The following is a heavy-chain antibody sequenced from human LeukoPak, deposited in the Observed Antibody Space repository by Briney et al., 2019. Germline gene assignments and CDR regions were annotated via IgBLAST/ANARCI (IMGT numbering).Heavy chain of an antibody. V-gene: IGHV4-38-2*02. CDR3: ARGGISYYYYYYMDV. Sequence: SETLSLTCTVSGYSISSGYYWGWIRQPPGKGLEWIGSIYHSGSTYYNPSLKSRVTISVDRSKNQFSLKLSSVTAADTAVYYCARGGISYYYYYYMDVWGKGTTVTVSS. CDR2: IYHSGST. J-gene: IGHJ6*03. CDR1: GYSISSGYY.